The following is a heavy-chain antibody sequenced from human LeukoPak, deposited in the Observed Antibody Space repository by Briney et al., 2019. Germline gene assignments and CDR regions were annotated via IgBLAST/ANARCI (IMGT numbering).Heavy chain of an antibody. CDR2: TYYRSTWYN. J-gene: IGHJ5*02. D-gene: IGHD2-2*01. CDR1: GDSVSSNSVT. CDR3: ARRLTQYDCFDP. Sequence: SQTLSHTRAISGDSVSSNSVTWHWISQSPSRVHEWLGRTYYRSTWYNDYAVSVRGRITVNPDTFKNQFSLHLNSVTPEDTAVYYCARRLTQYDCFDPWGQGILVTVSS. V-gene: IGHV6-1*01.